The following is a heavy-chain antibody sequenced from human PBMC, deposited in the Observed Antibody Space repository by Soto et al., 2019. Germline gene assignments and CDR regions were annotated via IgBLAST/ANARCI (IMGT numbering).Heavy chain of an antibody. V-gene: IGHV1-18*01. Sequence: QVQLVQSGAEVKKPGASVKVSCKASGYTFTSYGISWVRQAPGQGLEWMGWISAYNGNTNYAQKLPGRVTMTKDTSASTAYIELRSLRSDDTAVYYCARAPQQWLLWAYYYGMDVWGQGTTVTVSS. CDR3: ARAPQQWLLWAYYYGMDV. D-gene: IGHD6-19*01. CDR2: ISAYNGNT. J-gene: IGHJ6*02. CDR1: GYTFTSYG.